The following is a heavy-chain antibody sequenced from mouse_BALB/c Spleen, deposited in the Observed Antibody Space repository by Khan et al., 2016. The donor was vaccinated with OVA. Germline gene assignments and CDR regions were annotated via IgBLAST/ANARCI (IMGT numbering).Heavy chain of an antibody. V-gene: IGHV2-4*02. CDR1: VFSLTNYG. CDR3: ARKRGVHYNMDY. J-gene: IGHJ4*01. Sequence: QVQLQQPGPGLVQPSQSLSITCTVSVFSLTNYGVHWVRQPPGNGLEWLGLIWSGGSTDYNAAFISRLSITKDNTKSQVFFKMNSLQADDTAIYYCARKRGVHYNMDYWGQGTSVTVSS. CDR2: IWSGGST.